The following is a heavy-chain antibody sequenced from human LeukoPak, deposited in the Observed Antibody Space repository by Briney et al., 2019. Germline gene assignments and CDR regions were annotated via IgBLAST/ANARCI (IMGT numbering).Heavy chain of an antibody. CDR1: GITFTNYN. J-gene: IGHJ4*02. CDR3: ARLRNRFLEWLSEIDY. Sequence: GGSLRLSCAASGITFTNYNMIWVRQAPGKGLEWVSFISSNSTIYYADSVKGRFTISRDNAKKSLYLQMSSLRAEDTAVYYCARLRNRFLEWLSEIDYWGQGTLVTVSS. D-gene: IGHD3-3*01. CDR2: ISSNSTI. V-gene: IGHV3-48*01.